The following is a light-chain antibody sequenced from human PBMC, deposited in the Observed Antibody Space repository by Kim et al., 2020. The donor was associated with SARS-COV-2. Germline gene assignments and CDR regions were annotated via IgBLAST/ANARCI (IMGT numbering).Light chain of an antibody. CDR2: GNS. CDR1: SSNTGASYD. J-gene: IGLJ2*01. V-gene: IGLV1-40*01. CDR3: QSSDSSRGGV. Sequence: GQSVTISRTWGSSNTGASYDVHWYPRLPGRAPKLLIYGNSNRPSGVPDRFSGSKSGTSGALVITGLQAEDEADYYCQSSDSSRGGVFGGGTQLTVL.